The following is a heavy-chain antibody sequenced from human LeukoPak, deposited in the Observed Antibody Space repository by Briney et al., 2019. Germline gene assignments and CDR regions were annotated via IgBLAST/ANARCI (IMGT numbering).Heavy chain of an antibody. V-gene: IGHV3-30-3*01. J-gene: IGHJ3*02. Sequence: GGSLRLSCAVSGFTFSSYAMHWVRQAPGKGLEWVAVISYDGSNKYYADSVKGRFTISRDNSKNTLYLQMNSLRAEDTAVYYCARDPQGGRWLQLLVTDAFDIWGQGTMVTVSS. CDR1: GFTFSSYA. CDR2: ISYDGSNK. D-gene: IGHD5-12*01. CDR3: ARDPQGGRWLQLLVTDAFDI.